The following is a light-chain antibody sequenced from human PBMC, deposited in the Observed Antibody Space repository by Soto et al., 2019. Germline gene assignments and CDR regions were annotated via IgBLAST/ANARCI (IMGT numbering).Light chain of an antibody. CDR2: AAS. CDR1: QGISSY. J-gene: IGKJ3*01. V-gene: IGKV1-9*01. CDR3: QQGGN. Sequence: DIQLTQSPSFLSASVGDRVIITFRARQGISSYLAWYQQKPGKAPKLLIYAASTLQSGVPSRFSGSGSGTEFTLTMSSLQPEDFATYYCQQGGNFGPGTKVDI.